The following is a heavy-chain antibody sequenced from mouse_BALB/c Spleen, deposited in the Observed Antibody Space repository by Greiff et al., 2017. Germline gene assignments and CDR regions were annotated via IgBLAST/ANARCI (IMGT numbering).Heavy chain of an antibody. CDR3: ARHGLRPYYFDY. D-gene: IGHD2-4*01. J-gene: IGHJ2*01. V-gene: IGHV5-17*02. CDR2: ISSGSSTI. CDR1: GFTFSSFG. Sequence: EVKLVESGGGLVQPGGSRKLSCAASGFTFSSFGMHWVRQPPEKGLEWVAYISSGSSTIYYEDTVKGRFTISRDNPKNTLFLQLTSLRSEDTAMYYCARHGLRPYYFDYWGQGTTLTVSS.